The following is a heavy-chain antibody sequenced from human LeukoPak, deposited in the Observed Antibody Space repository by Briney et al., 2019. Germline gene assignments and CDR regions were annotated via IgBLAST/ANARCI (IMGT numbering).Heavy chain of an antibody. CDR3: AKPMEGNYYGWERNSPFDAFEV. CDR1: GFVFDEYA. CDR2: ISWNSATI. D-gene: IGHD3-10*01. J-gene: IGHJ3*01. V-gene: IGHV3-9*01. Sequence: GGSLRLSCGASGFVFDEYAMHWVRQVPGKGLEWVSGISWNSATIGYADSVQGRFTTSRDNAKNSLYLQISSLRPEDTALYYCAKPMEGNYYGWERNSPFDAFEVWGLGTMVTVSS.